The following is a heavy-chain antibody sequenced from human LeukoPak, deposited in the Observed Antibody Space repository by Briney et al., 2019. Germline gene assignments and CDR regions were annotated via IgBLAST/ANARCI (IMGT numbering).Heavy chain of an antibody. V-gene: IGHV3-23*01. J-gene: IGHJ6*03. CDR1: GFTFSSYA. Sequence: GGSLRLSCAASGFTFSSYAMSWVRQAPGKGLEWVSAISGSGGSTYYADSVKGRFTISRDNSKNTLYLQMNSLRAEDTAVYYCAKDPSGDYGDPYYYYYMDVWGKGTTVTVSS. D-gene: IGHD4-17*01. CDR3: AKDPSGDYGDPYYYYYMDV. CDR2: ISGSGGST.